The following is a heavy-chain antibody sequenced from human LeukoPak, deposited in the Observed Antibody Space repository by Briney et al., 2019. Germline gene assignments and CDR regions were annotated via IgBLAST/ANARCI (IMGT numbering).Heavy chain of an antibody. CDR3: AKDARRSSGWYFFDH. V-gene: IGHV3-23*01. J-gene: IGHJ4*02. CDR2: ISDSGGTT. D-gene: IGHD6-19*01. Sequence: GGSLRLSCAASGFTFSSLAMGWVRQAPGKGLEWVSVISDSGGTTYYADSVKGRFTISRDNSRNTLYLQMNSLRVEGTAIYYCAKDARRSSGWYFFDHWGQGTLVTVSS. CDR1: GFTFSSLA.